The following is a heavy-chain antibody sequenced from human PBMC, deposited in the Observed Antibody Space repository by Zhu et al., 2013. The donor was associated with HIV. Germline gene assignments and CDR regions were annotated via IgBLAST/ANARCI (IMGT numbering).Heavy chain of an antibody. CDR2: INAGNGNT. CDR1: GYTFSNYV. Sequence: QVQLVQSGAEVKKPGASVKVSCKASGYTFSNYVLYWVRQAPGQRLEWMGWINAGNGNTESSQNFRDRVTITWDTSASTAYMELSSLRSEDTAVYYCARASSSSWYGYYYYGMDVWGQGTTVTVSS. V-gene: IGHV1-3*01. J-gene: IGHJ6*02. D-gene: IGHD6-13*01. CDR3: ARASSSSWYGYYYYGMDV.